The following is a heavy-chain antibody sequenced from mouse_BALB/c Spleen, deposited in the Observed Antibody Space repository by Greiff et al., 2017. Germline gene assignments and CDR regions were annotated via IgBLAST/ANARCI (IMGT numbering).Heavy chain of an antibody. CDR3: ARGDYGNLYYFDY. Sequence: DVQLQESGGGLVQPGGSRKLSCAASGFTFSSFGMHWVRQAPEKGLEWVAYISSGSSTIYYADTVKGRFTISRDNPKNTLFLQMTSLRSEDTAMYYCARGDYGNLYYFDYWGQGTTLTVSS. D-gene: IGHD2-1*01. CDR1: GFTFSSFG. CDR2: ISSGSSTI. J-gene: IGHJ2*01. V-gene: IGHV5-17*02.